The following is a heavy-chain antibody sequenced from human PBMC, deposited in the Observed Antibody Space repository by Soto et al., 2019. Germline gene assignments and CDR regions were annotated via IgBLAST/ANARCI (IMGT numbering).Heavy chain of an antibody. CDR1: GYNFNRYW. Sequence: PGESLKISCKGSGYNFNRYWIGWVRQMPGKGLEWMGVIYPGDSDTRYSPSLQGQVTISADKSSSAAYLQWSSLQASDTATYYCARSLVNGTYDAFDIRGQATMVPSPQ. CDR2: IYPGDSDT. D-gene: IGHD6-13*01. V-gene: IGHV5-51*01. J-gene: IGHJ3*02. CDR3: ARSLVNGTYDAFDI.